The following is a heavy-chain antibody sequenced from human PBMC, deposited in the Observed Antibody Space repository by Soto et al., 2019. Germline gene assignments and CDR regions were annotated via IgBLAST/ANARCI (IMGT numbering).Heavy chain of an antibody. CDR3: ARVEPYYYDSSGYYFDY. Sequence: ASVKVSCKASGYTFISYYIHWVRQAPGQGLEWMGIINPSGGSTSYAQKFQGRVTMTRDTSTSTVYMELSSLRSEDTAVYYCARVEPYYYDSSGYYFDYWGQGTLVTVSP. CDR2: INPSGGST. D-gene: IGHD3-22*01. J-gene: IGHJ4*02. V-gene: IGHV1-46*01. CDR1: GYTFISYY.